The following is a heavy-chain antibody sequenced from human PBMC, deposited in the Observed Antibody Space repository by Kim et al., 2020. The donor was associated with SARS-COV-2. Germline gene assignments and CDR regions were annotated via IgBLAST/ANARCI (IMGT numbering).Heavy chain of an antibody. Sequence: SETLSLTCTVSGGSISSYYWSWIRQPPGKGLEWIGYIYYSGSTNYNPSLKSRVTISVDTSKNQFSLKLSSVTAADTAVYYCARGGTPGRGFDPWGQGTLVTVSS. CDR2: IYYSGST. D-gene: IGHD1-1*01. CDR3: ARGGTPGRGFDP. V-gene: IGHV4-59*01. J-gene: IGHJ5*02. CDR1: GGSISSYY.